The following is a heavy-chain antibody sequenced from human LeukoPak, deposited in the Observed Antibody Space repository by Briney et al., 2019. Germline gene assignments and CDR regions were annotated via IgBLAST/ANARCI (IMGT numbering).Heavy chain of an antibody. CDR2: ISSSSTTT. Sequence: GESLRLSCAASGFTFSSYNMNWVRQAPGKGLEWVSYISSSSTTTFYADSVKGRFTISRDNAKNSLYLQMNSLRDEDTAVYYCARRSSGWGGLDYWGQGTLVTVSS. V-gene: IGHV3-48*02. J-gene: IGHJ4*02. CDR1: GFTFSSYN. CDR3: ARRSSGWGGLDY. D-gene: IGHD6-19*01.